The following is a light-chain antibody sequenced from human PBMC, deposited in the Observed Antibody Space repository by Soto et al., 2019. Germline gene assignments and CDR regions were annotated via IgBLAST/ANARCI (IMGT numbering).Light chain of an antibody. J-gene: IGKJ2*01. V-gene: IGKV3-20*01. CDR3: QQYGSSPPYT. CDR2: GSS. Sequence: EVVLTQSPCTLSLSPGERATLSCRASQSVSNNYFAWYQQKPGQAPRLLIFGSSDSATGIPDRFSGSGSGTDFTLTISRLEPEDFAVYYCQQYGSSPPYTFGQGTKLEIK. CDR1: QSVSNNY.